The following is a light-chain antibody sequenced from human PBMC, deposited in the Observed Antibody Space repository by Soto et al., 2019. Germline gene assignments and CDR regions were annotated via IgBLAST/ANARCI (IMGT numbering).Light chain of an antibody. CDR2: AAS. V-gene: IGKV1-6*01. Sequence: IQMTQSPSSLSASVGDRVTITCRASQGIRNDLGWYQQKPGKAPKLLIYAASSLQSGVPSRFSGSGSGTDFTLTISSLQPEDFATYYCLQDYNYPPYTFGQGTKLEIK. CDR3: LQDYNYPPYT. CDR1: QGIRND. J-gene: IGKJ2*01.